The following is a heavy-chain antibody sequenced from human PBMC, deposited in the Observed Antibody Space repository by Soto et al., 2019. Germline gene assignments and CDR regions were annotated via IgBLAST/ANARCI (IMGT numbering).Heavy chain of an antibody. Sequence: QVQLQESGPGLVKPSQTLSLTCTVPGGSISSGGYYWSWIRQHPGKGLEWIGYIYYSGSTYYNPSLKRRVNISVDTSKNQFSMKLSSVTAADTAVYYCASGYDSNGSSCFGYWGQGTLVTVSS. CDR3: ASGYDSNGSSCFGY. CDR1: GGSISSGGYY. CDR2: IYYSGST. J-gene: IGHJ4*02. D-gene: IGHD3-22*01. V-gene: IGHV4-31*03.